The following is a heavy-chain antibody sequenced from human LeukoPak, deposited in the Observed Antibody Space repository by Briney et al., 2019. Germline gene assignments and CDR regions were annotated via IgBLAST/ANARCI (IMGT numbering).Heavy chain of an antibody. CDR3: AKEDGVTMIVVARGMDV. CDR1: GFTFSSYG. Sequence: GGSLRLSCAASGFTFSSYGMSWVRQAPGKGLGRVSAISGSGGSTYYADSVKGRFTTSRDNSKNTLYLQMNSLRAEDTAIYYCAKEDGVTMIVVARGMDVWGKGTTVTVSS. D-gene: IGHD3-22*01. CDR2: ISGSGGST. V-gene: IGHV3-23*01. J-gene: IGHJ6*03.